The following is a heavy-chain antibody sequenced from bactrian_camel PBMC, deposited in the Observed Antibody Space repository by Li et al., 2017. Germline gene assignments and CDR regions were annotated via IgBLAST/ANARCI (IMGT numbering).Heavy chain of an antibody. D-gene: IGHD4*01. V-gene: IGHV3S40*01. Sequence: VQLVESGGGLVQPGGSLRLSCAASGFTFSSYVMSWVRQAPGKGIEWVSSINGGGGSVYFADSVKGRFTISRDNAENTLFLEMTSLKPEDTGMYYCVAVPRVGSIACTKVALRLEEATGFGDWSQGTQVTVS. J-gene: IGHJ6*01. CDR3: VAVPRVGSIACTKVALRLEEATGFGD. CDR2: INGGGGSV. CDR1: GFTFSSYV.